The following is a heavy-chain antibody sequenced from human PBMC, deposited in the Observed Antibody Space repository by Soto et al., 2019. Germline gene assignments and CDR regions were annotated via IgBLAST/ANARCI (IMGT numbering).Heavy chain of an antibody. V-gene: IGHV3-23*01. CDR2: ISGSGGST. J-gene: IGHJ4*02. D-gene: IGHD3-10*01. CDR3: AKALMVRGVVFDY. Sequence: GGSLRLSCAASGFTFSSYAMSWVRQAPGKGLEWVSAISGSGGSTYYADSEKGRFTISRDNSKNTLYLQMNSLRAEDTAVYYCAKALMVRGVVFDYWGQGTLVTVSS. CDR1: GFTFSSYA.